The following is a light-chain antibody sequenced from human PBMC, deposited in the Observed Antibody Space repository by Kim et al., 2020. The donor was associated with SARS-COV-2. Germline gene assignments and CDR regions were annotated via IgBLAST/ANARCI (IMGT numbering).Light chain of an antibody. V-gene: IGLV2-11*01. Sequence: GQSVTTSCTGTSSDVGGYNYVSWYQHHPGKAPKLMIYDVSKRPSGVPDRFSGSKSGNTASLTISGLQAEDEADYYYCSYAGSFSWVFGGGTKLTVL. CDR2: DVS. CDR1: SSDVGGYNY. J-gene: IGLJ3*02. CDR3: CSYAGSFSWV.